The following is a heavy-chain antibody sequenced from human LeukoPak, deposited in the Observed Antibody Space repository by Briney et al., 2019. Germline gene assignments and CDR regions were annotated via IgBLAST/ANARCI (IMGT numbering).Heavy chain of an antibody. V-gene: IGHV3-21*01. D-gene: IGHD3-22*01. CDR3: ARDLRSSGYYAFDY. J-gene: IGHJ4*02. CDR1: GFIFSTYS. Sequence: GGSLRLSCEASGFIFSTYSMNWVRQAPGKGLEWVSFISSSSSYIYYADSVKGRFTISRDSAKNSLYLQMNSLRAEDMAVYYCARDLRSSGYYAFDYWGQGTLVTVSS. CDR2: ISSSSSYI.